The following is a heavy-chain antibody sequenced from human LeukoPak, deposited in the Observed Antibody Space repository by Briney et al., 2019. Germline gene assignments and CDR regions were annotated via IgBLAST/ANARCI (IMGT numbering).Heavy chain of an antibody. D-gene: IGHD3-10*01. CDR3: ARDRAPEFRAFDI. CDR1: GGTLSSYA. V-gene: IGHV1-69*04. J-gene: IGHJ3*02. CDR2: IIPILGIT. Sequence: SVKVSCKASGGTLSSYAICSVRQAPGQGVEWMGRIIPILGITNYAQKFQGRVTITADKSTSTAYMELSSLRSEDTAVYYCARDRAPEFRAFDIWGQGTMVTVSS.